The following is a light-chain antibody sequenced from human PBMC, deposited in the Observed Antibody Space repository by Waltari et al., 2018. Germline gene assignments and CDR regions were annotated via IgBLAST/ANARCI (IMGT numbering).Light chain of an antibody. V-gene: IGLV2-23*01. Sequence: QSALTQPASVSGSPGQSITISCPGISSDVKTYNFVSWYQQHPGKAPKLMIYEGTKRPSGVSNRFSGSKSGNTASLTISGLQAEDEADYYCCSYAGSVVFGGGTKLTVL. CDR3: CSYAGSVV. J-gene: IGLJ2*01. CDR1: SSDVKTYNF. CDR2: EGT.